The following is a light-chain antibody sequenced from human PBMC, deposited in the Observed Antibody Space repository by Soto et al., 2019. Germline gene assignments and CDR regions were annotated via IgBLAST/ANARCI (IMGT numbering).Light chain of an antibody. CDR3: SSYTSANTLV. J-gene: IGLJ6*01. Sequence: QSALTQAASVSGSPGQSITISCTGTSRDVGAYNYVSWYQQHPGKAPKLMIYEVSYRPSGVSNRFSGSKSGSTASLTISGLQAEDEADYFCSSYTSANTLVFGRGTKVTVL. CDR2: EVS. V-gene: IGLV2-14*01. CDR1: SRDVGAYNY.